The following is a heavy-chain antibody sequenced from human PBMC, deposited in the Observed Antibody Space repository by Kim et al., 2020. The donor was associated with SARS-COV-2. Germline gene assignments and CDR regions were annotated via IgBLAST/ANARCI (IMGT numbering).Heavy chain of an antibody. D-gene: IGHD3-3*01. J-gene: IGHJ3*02. CDR1: GGSFSGYY. CDR3: ARSRGRRFLEWLGWKMDAFDI. CDR2: INHSGST. Sequence: SETLSLTCAVYGGSFSGYYWSWIRQPPGKGLEWIGEINHSGSTNYNPSLKSRVTISVDTSKNQFSLKLSSVTAADTAVYYCARSRGRRFLEWLGWKMDAFDIWGQGTMVTVSS. V-gene: IGHV4-34*01.